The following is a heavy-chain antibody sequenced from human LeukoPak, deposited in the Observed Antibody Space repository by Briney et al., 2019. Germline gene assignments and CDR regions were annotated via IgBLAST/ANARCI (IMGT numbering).Heavy chain of an antibody. CDR3: ARDTKYAFDN. Sequence: GGSLRLSCAASGFTFSSYSMNWVRQAPGKGLEWVSYISSSSTIYYADSVKGRFTISRDNAKNSLYLQMNSLRAEDTAVYYCARDTKYAFDNWGQGTLVTVSS. J-gene: IGHJ4*02. D-gene: IGHD2-2*01. V-gene: IGHV3-48*04. CDR1: GFTFSSYS. CDR2: ISSSSTI.